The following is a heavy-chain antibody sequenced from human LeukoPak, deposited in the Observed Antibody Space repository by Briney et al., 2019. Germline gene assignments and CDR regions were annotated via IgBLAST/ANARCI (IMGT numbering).Heavy chain of an antibody. Sequence: ASVKVSCKASGYSFTNYSMPWVRQAPGQRLEWRGWSNVDNGNTKYSPELQGRVTITRDTSTSTAYMELRSLRSDDTAVYYCARDKRSYSSGWAFDYWGQGTLVTVSS. CDR1: GYSFTNYS. J-gene: IGHJ4*02. CDR2: SNVDNGNT. D-gene: IGHD6-19*01. V-gene: IGHV1-3*02. CDR3: ARDKRSYSSGWAFDY.